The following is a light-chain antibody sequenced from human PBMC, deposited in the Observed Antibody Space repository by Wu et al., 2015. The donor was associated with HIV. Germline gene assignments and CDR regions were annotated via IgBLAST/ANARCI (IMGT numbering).Light chain of an antibody. CDR2: GAS. J-gene: IGKJ1*01. CDR1: QSVSSSN. CDR3: QQYDSSLWT. Sequence: EIVMTQSPATLSVSPGERATLSCRASQSVSSSNLVWYQQKPGRAPRLLIYGASSRAPGIPDRFSGSGSGTDFTLTISRLEPEDFAVYYCQQYDSSLWTFGQGTKVEIK. V-gene: IGKV3-20*01.